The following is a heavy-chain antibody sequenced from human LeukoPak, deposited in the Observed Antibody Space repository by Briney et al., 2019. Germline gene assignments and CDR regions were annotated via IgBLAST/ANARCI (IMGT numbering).Heavy chain of an antibody. Sequence: GGSLRLSCAASRFAFSSNAMHWVRQAPGKGLEWVASIRDDGSNKYYADSVKGRSTISRDNSKNTLYLQMNSLRAEDTAVYYCARDYGGVDYWGQGTLVTVSS. CDR2: IRDDGSNK. CDR1: RFAFSSNA. CDR3: ARDYGGVDY. J-gene: IGHJ4*02. V-gene: IGHV3-30*02. D-gene: IGHD4/OR15-4a*01.